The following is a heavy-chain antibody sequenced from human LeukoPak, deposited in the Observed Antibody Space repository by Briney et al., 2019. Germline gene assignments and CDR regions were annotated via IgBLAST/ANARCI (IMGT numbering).Heavy chain of an antibody. CDR3: ARLAGSGYYHFCYGMDV. Sequence: GESLKISCKGSGYSFTSYWIGWVRQMPGKGLEWMGIIYPGDSDTRYSPSFQGQVTISADKSISTAYLQWSSLKASDTAMYYCARLAGSGYYHFCYGMDVWGQGTTVTVSS. J-gene: IGHJ6*02. V-gene: IGHV5-51*01. CDR2: IYPGDSDT. CDR1: GYSFTSYW. D-gene: IGHD3-22*01.